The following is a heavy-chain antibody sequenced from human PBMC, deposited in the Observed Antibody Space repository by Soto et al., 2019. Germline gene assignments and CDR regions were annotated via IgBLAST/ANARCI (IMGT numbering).Heavy chain of an antibody. CDR1: RGTFSSYT. CDR3: ARTYCSGGSCSGQTSYYYGMDV. CDR2: IIPILGIA. Sequence: QVQLVQSGAEVKKPGSSVKVSCKASRGTFSSYTISWVRQAPGQGLEWMGRIIPILGIANYAQKFQGRVTITADKSTSTAYMELSSLRSEDTAVYYCARTYCSGGSCSGQTSYYYGMDVWGQGTTVTVSS. D-gene: IGHD2-15*01. J-gene: IGHJ6*02. V-gene: IGHV1-69*02.